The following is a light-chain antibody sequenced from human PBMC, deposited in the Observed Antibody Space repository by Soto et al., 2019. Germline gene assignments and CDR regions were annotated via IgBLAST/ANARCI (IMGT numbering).Light chain of an antibody. Sequence: EIMMPLSTANLSVSPGGRATLSCRASQSISDTLAWYQQKPGQAPRLLIHGASTRAPGFPARFSGSGSGTDFTLTISSLQSEDFAEYHCQQYNNWPQTFGQGTKVDI. CDR3: QQYNNWPQT. CDR1: QSISDT. J-gene: IGKJ1*01. V-gene: IGKV3-15*01. CDR2: GAS.